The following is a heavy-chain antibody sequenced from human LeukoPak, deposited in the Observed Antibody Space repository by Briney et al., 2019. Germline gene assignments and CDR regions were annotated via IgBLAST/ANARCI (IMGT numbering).Heavy chain of an antibody. V-gene: IGHV1-69*13. CDR1: GGTFSSYA. J-gene: IGHJ6*02. D-gene: IGHD1-26*01. CDR3: ATGGSYPLDYYYYYGMDV. Sequence: ASVKVSCKASGGTFSSYAISWVRQAPGQGLEWMGGIIPIFGTANYAQKFRGRVTITADESTSTAYMELSSLRSEDTAVYYCATGGSYPLDYYYYYGMDVWGQGTTVTVSS. CDR2: IIPIFGTA.